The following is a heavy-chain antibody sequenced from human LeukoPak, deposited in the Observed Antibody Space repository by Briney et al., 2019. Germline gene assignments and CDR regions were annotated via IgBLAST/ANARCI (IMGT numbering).Heavy chain of an antibody. D-gene: IGHD2-21*01. CDR3: AKQPYNYYYLDV. Sequence: GGSLSLSCALSGLPFPTYAMTWFRQAPGKGLEWVSTIVGDSSKTYYADSVKGRFTISRDNSNYMLFLHMNNLRAEDTAIYYCAKQPYNYYYLDVWGKGTTVTVSS. V-gene: IGHV3-23*01. J-gene: IGHJ6*03. CDR2: IVGDSSKT. CDR1: GLPFPTYA.